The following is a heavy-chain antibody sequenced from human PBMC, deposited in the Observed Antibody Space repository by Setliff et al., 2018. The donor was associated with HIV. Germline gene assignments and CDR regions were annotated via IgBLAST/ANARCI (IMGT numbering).Heavy chain of an antibody. V-gene: IGHV4-39*01. D-gene: IGHD7-27*01. CDR1: GGSISSYSYF. CDR3: ARPEQANDWGYYFDS. Sequence: SETLSLTCTVSGGSISSYSYFWGWVRQPPGKGLEWIGNIYRSGSTYYYNPSLKSRVTMSVDTSKNQFSMKLSSVTAADTAVYYCARPEQANDWGYYFDSWGQGTLVAVSS. J-gene: IGHJ4*02. CDR2: IYRSGSTY.